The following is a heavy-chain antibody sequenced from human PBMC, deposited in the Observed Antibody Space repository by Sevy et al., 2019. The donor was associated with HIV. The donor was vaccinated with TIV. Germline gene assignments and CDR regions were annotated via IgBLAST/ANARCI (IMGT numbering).Heavy chain of an antibody. Sequence: GGSLRLSCAASGFAFSSHAMHWVRQAPGKGLEWVAVISYEGSETFYAASVEGRFTFSRDNSKNILSLQINSLRPEDTAVYYCARDGGYSIKWYPLYWGHGTLVTVSS. D-gene: IGHD1-26*01. CDR3: ARDGGYSIKWYPLY. V-gene: IGHV3-30-3*01. CDR1: GFAFSSHA. J-gene: IGHJ4*01. CDR2: ISYEGSET.